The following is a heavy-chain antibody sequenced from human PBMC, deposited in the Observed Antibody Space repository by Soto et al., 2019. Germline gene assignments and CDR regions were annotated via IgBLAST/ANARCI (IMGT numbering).Heavy chain of an antibody. CDR1: GGSMSEYF. CDR3: ARDGYDGSGSPYPAY. J-gene: IGHJ4*02. Sequence: ASETLSLTCTVSGGSMSEYFWSWIRQSPGKGLEWIGFVYYLGSTDYNPSLKGRVTISVDTSKRQLSLKLSSVTVADTAVYYCARDGYDGSGSPYPAYWGPGTQVTVSS. D-gene: IGHD3-10*01. V-gene: IGHV4-59*01. CDR2: VYYLGST.